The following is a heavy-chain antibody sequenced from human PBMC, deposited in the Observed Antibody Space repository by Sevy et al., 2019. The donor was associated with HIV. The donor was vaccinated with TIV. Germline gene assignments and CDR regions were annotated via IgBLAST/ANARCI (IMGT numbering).Heavy chain of an antibody. V-gene: IGHV4-4*07. Sequence: SETLSLTCSVSSGSISSHYWSWIRQPAGEGLEWIGRIDTSGGTNYNPSLKTRVTMSIDTSKNQFSLRLRSVTAADTAVYYCARYNFWSGHYDYFDYWGPGALVTVSS. CDR2: IDTSGGT. CDR3: ARYNFWSGHYDYFDY. J-gene: IGHJ4*02. CDR1: SGSISSHY. D-gene: IGHD3-3*01.